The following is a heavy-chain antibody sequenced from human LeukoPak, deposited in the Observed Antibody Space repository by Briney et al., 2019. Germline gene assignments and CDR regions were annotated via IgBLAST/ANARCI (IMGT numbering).Heavy chain of an antibody. D-gene: IGHD3-10*01. CDR1: AGSLSTYW. J-gene: IGHJ4*02. V-gene: IGHV4-59*01. CDR2: IHYTGGT. Sequence: ASETLSLTCSVSAGSLSTYWWSWIRQPPGKGLEWIGFIHYTGGTLYNPSLKSRVTLSVDVSKRQFSLSLTSATTADTAVYYCARTGSSGSFSDYWGQGTLVTVSS. CDR3: ARTGSSGSFSDY.